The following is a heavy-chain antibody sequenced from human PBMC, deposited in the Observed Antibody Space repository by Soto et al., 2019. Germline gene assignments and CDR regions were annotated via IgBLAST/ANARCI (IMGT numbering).Heavy chain of an antibody. J-gene: IGHJ6*02. CDR2: IYHSGST. CDR3: AREGWYYGSGRGYYYGMDV. Sequence: SETLSLTCAVSGYSISSGYYWGWIRQPPGKGLEWIGSIYHSGSTYYNPSLKSRVTISVDTSKNQFSLKLSSVTAADTAVYYCAREGWYYGSGRGYYYGMDVWGQRTTVTVSS. CDR1: GYSISSGYY. V-gene: IGHV4-38-2*02. D-gene: IGHD3-10*01.